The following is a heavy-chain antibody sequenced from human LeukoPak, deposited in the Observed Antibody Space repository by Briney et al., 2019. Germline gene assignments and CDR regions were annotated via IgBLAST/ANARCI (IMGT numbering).Heavy chain of an antibody. CDR2: IYYGGST. CDR1: GGSISSGGYY. Sequence: PSETLFLTGTVSGGSISSGGYYWSWIRQHPGKGLEWIGYIYYGGSTYYNPSLKSRVTISVDTSKNQFSLKLSSVTAADTAVYYCARRLYSSSSRADWFDPWGQGTLVTVPT. D-gene: IGHD6-6*01. J-gene: IGHJ5*02. CDR3: ARRLYSSSSRADWFDP. V-gene: IGHV4-31*03.